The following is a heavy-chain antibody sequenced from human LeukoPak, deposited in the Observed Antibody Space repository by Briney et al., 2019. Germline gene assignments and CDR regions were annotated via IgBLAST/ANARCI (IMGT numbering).Heavy chain of an antibody. CDR1: GFTFSSYA. CDR2: VTGNAANT. V-gene: IGHV3-23*01. CDR3: TKRYVNSNYWQSLGE. J-gene: IGHJ1*01. D-gene: IGHD2/OR15-2a*01. Sequence: PGGSLSLSCAASGFTFSSYAMSWVRQAPGKGLEWVSGVTGNAANTYYADSVKGRFAISRDNSKNTVYLQMNSLRVEDTAIYYCTKRYVNSNYWQSLGEWGQGTLVTVSS.